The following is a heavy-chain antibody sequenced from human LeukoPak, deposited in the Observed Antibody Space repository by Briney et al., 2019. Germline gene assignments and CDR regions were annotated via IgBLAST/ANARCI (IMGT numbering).Heavy chain of an antibody. Sequence: ASVKVSCKASGGTFSSYAISWVRQAPGQGLEWMGWMNPNSGNTGYAQKFQGRVTITRNTSISTAYMELSSLRSEDTAVYYCARVYRGSYDAFDIWGQGTMVTVSP. CDR3: ARVYRGSYDAFDI. CDR2: MNPNSGNT. D-gene: IGHD1-26*01. J-gene: IGHJ3*02. CDR1: GGTFSSYA. V-gene: IGHV1-8*03.